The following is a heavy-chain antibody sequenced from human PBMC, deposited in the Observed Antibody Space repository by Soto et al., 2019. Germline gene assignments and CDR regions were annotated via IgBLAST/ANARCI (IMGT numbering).Heavy chain of an antibody. CDR1: GFTFSSYW. Sequence: RLSCAASGFTFSSYWMSWVRQAPGKGLEWVANIKQDGSEKYYVDSVKGRFTISRDNAKNSLYLQMNSLRAEDTAVYYCARVNDFWSGYSYYYGMDVWGQGTTVTVSS. J-gene: IGHJ6*02. CDR2: IKQDGSEK. V-gene: IGHV3-7*03. CDR3: ARVNDFWSGYSYYYGMDV. D-gene: IGHD3-3*01.